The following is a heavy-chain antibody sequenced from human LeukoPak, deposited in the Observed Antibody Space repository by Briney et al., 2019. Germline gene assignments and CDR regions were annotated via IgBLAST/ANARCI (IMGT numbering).Heavy chain of an antibody. CDR2: INTDGSST. CDR3: ARDRRYYDFWRNAFDI. CDR1: GFTFSNYW. V-gene: IGHV3-74*01. J-gene: IGHJ3*02. Sequence: GGSLRLSCAASGFTFSNYWMFWVRQVPGKGLVWVSRINTDGSSTSYADSVKGRFTISRDNAKNSLYLQMNSLRAEDTAVYYCARDRRYYDFWRNAFDIWGQGTMVTVSS. D-gene: IGHD3-3*01.